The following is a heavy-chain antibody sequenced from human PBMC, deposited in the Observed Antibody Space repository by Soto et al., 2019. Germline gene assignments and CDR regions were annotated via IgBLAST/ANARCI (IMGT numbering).Heavy chain of an antibody. V-gene: IGHV3-30-3*01. CDR1: GFTFSSFA. CDR3: ARDRREWLQLSSDAFDI. D-gene: IGHD5-12*01. Sequence: GGSLRLSCAASGFTFSSFAMHWVRQAPGKGLQWVAVISYDGSNKYYADSAKGRFTISRDNSKNTLFLQMNSLRAEDTAVYYCARDRREWLQLSSDAFDIWGQGTMVTVSS. J-gene: IGHJ3*02. CDR2: ISYDGSNK.